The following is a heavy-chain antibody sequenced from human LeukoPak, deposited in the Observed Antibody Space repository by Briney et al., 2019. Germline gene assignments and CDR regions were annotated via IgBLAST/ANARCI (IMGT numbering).Heavy chain of an antibody. D-gene: IGHD3-3*01. CDR1: GYTLTELS. CDR3: ARGTRRGLRFLEWLPPNWFDP. V-gene: IGHV1-24*01. CDR2: FDPEDGET. J-gene: IGHJ5*02. Sequence: ASVKVSCKVSGYTLTELSMHWVRQAPGKGLEWMGGFDPEDGETIYAQKFQGRVTMTEDTSTDTAYMELSSLRSEDTAEYYCARGTRRGLRFLEWLPPNWFDPWGQGTLVTVSS.